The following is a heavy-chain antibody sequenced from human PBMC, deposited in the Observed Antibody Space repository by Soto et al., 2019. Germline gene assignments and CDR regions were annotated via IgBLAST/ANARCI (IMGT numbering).Heavy chain of an antibody. CDR2: ISAYNGNT. V-gene: IGHV1-18*01. CDR1: GYTFTSYG. D-gene: IGHD6-19*01. CDR3: ARDRERAVAGTDY. J-gene: IGHJ4*02. Sequence: ASVKVSCKASGYTFTSYGISWVRQAPGQGLEWMGWISAYNGNTNYAQKLQGRVTMTTDTSTSTACMELRSLRSDDTAVYYCARDRERAVAGTDYWGQGTLVTVSS.